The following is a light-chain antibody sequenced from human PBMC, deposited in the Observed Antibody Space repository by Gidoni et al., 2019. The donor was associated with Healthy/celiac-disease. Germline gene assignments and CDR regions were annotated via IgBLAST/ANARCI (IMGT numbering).Light chain of an antibody. V-gene: IGKV4-1*01. J-gene: IGKJ2*01. CDR2: WAS. Sequence: DIVMTQSPDSLAVSLGGRATINCNASQSAFYSNNNKNYLAWYQQKPGQPPKLLIYWASTRESGVPDRFSGSGSGTDFTLTISGLQAEDVAVYYCQQYYSTPLTFGQGTKLEIK. CDR1: QSAFYSNNNKNY. CDR3: QQYYSTPLT.